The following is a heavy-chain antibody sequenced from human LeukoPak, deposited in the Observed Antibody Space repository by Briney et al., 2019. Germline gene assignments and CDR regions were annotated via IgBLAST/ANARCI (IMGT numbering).Heavy chain of an antibody. CDR2: VIPILDIS. J-gene: IGHJ6*02. CDR1: GGTFSSYG. CDR3: ARTNYYDSSGSQGPGTFYYGLDV. Sequence: SVKVSCKASGGTFSSYGITWVRQAPGQGLEWMGRVIPILDISNYAQMFQDRVTITADKSTSTAYMELSGLRSEDTAVYFCARTNYYDSSGSQGPGTFYYGLDVWGQGTTVTVSS. V-gene: IGHV1-69*04. D-gene: IGHD3-22*01.